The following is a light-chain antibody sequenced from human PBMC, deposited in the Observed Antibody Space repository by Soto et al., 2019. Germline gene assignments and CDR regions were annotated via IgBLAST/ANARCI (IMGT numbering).Light chain of an antibody. J-gene: IGKJ1*01. CDR2: GAS. CDR3: QHYNNWPPWT. CDR1: QSVSSN. Sequence: EIVMTQSPATLSVSPGQRATLSCRASQSVSSNLAWYQQKPGQAPRLLIYGASTRATGIPARFSGSGSGTEFTLTIRSLQSEDFAVYYCQHYNNWPPWTFDQGTKVEIK. V-gene: IGKV3-15*01.